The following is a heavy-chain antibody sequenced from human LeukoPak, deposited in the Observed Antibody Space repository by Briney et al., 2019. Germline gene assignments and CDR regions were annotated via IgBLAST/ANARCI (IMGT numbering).Heavy chain of an antibody. CDR1: GFTFSSYG. Sequence: PGRSLRLSCAASGFTFSSYGMHWVRQAPGKGLEWVAVIWYDGSNKYYADSVKGRFTISRDNSKNTLYLQMNSLRAEDTAVYYCAKDLKMITFGGVNLNYWGQGTLVTVSS. D-gene: IGHD3-16*01. CDR2: IWYDGSNK. CDR3: AKDLKMITFGGVNLNY. J-gene: IGHJ4*02. V-gene: IGHV3-33*06.